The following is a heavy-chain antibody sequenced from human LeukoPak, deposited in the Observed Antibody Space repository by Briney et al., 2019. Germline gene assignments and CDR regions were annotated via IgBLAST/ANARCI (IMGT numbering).Heavy chain of an antibody. CDR1: GGSVSSGSYY. V-gene: IGHV4-61*01. Sequence: SETLSLTCTVSGGSVSSGSYYWSCIRQPPGKGLEWIGYIYYSGSTNYNPSLKSRVTISVDTSKNQFSLKLSSVTAADTAVYYCAAVTMIVVVITVWGQGTLVTVSS. CDR3: AAVTMIVVVITV. J-gene: IGHJ4*02. D-gene: IGHD3-22*01. CDR2: IYYSGST.